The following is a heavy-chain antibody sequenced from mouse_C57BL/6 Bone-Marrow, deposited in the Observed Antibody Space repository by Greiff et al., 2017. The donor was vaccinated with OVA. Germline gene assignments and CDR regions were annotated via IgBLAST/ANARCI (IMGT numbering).Heavy chain of an antibody. D-gene: IGHD2-4*01. Sequence: VQLQQPGAELVKPGASVKLSCKASGYTFTSYWMHWVKQRPGRGLEWIGRIDPNSGGTKYNEKFKSKATLTVDKPSSTAYMQLSSLTSEDSAVYYCARGSDYDYDCAMDYWSQGTSVTVSS. J-gene: IGHJ4*01. CDR3: ARGSDYDYDCAMDY. CDR1: GYTFTSYW. V-gene: IGHV1-72*01. CDR2: IDPNSGGT.